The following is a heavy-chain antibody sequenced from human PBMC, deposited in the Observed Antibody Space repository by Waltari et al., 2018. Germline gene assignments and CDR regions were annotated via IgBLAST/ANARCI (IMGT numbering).Heavy chain of an antibody. CDR1: GGSIGRNTFY. CDR3: VREWSSSSSWFDP. J-gene: IGHJ5*02. V-gene: IGHV4-39*07. Sequence: QVQLQESGPGLVKSSETLSLTCTVSGGSIGRNTFYWAWIRQPPGKRMEWMASINYSGSTYYVPSLKSRVTISVDTSSNQLPLRLTSVTAADTAVYFCVREWSSSSSWFDPWGPGTLVTVSS. D-gene: IGHD6-6*01. CDR2: INYSGST.